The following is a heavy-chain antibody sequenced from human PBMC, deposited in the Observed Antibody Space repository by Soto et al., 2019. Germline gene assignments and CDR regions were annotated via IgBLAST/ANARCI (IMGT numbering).Heavy chain of an antibody. CDR3: TKDVTGMSEGDY. Sequence: EVQLVESGGGLVKPGGSLTISCTTSDFPFFNGWMSWVRRAPGRGLEWVGRIKNKADGGTTDYAGPVKGRFTISRDDSKDTTYMQMNSLQNRDTGVDYCTKDVTGMSEGDYWGQGTPVTVSS. D-gene: IGHD6-13*01. CDR1: DFPFFNGW. J-gene: IGHJ4*02. CDR2: IKNKADGGTT. V-gene: IGHV3-15*01.